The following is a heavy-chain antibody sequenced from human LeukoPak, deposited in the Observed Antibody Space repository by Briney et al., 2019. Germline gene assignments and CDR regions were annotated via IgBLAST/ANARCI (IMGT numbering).Heavy chain of an antibody. V-gene: IGHV3-64D*06. CDR1: GFTFSSYA. J-gene: IGHJ4*02. CDR3: VKGGYSSSPPLWGDY. CDR2: ISRNGGST. Sequence: PGGSLRLSCSASGFTFSSYAMHWVRQAPGKGLEYVSAISRNGGSTYYADSVKGRFTISRDNSKNTMYLQMSSLRAEDTAVYCCVKGGYSSSPPLWGDYWGQGTLVTVSS. D-gene: IGHD6-6*01.